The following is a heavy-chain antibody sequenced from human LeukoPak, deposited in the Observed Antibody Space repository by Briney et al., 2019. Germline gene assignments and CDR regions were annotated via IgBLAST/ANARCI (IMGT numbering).Heavy chain of an antibody. V-gene: IGHV3-23*01. J-gene: IGHJ4*02. CDR2: ISGSGGST. Sequence: GGSLRLSCTVSGFTLSSYEMTWFRQAPGKGLEWVSAISGSGGSTYYADSVKGRFTISRDNSKNTLYLQMNSLRAEDTAVYYCAKLGGVWFGELLSWLDYWGQGTLVTVSS. CDR3: AKLGGVWFGELLSWLDY. CDR1: GFTLSSYE. D-gene: IGHD3-10*01.